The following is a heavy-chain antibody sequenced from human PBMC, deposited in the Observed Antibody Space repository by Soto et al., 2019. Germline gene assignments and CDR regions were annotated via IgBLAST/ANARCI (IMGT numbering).Heavy chain of an antibody. CDR2: INPSSGGT. V-gene: IGHV1-2*02. J-gene: IGHJ6*02. D-gene: IGHD2-15*01. CDR3: AIYRGYVCPAACCYALSGLDV. Sequence: VQLGQSGAEVQKPGASVKVSCTASGYTFIDYYMHWVRQAPGQGLEWMGWINPSSGGTHYAQKFHGSVAMPRDTSISVVSMGLRSLKSDDTAMYYCAIYRGYVCPAACCYALSGLDVWGRGTRVTVSS. CDR1: GYTFIDYY.